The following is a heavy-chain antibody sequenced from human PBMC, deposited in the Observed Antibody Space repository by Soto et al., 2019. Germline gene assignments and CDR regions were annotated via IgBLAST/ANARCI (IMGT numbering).Heavy chain of an antibody. D-gene: IGHD3-10*01. Sequence: GGSLRLSCAASGFTLSSYDMHWVRQAPGRGLEWVSVIGTAGDTSYRGSVKGRFTISREKANNSLYLQMNSLLAGDTAVYYCARGFGSLYYMDVWCKGTTVTVSS. V-gene: IGHV3-13*01. CDR1: GFTLSSYD. CDR2: IGTAGDT. CDR3: ARGFGSLYYMDV. J-gene: IGHJ6*03.